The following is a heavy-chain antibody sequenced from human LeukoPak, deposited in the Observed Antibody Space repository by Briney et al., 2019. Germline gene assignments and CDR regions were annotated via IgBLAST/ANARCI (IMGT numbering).Heavy chain of an antibody. D-gene: IGHD3-3*01. CDR3: ARVGEMEWLLPAYYYYYYMDV. V-gene: IGHV3-21*01. Sequence: PGGSLRLSCAASGFTFSSYSMNWVRQAPGKGLEWVSSISSSSSYIYYADSVKGRFTISRDNAKNSLYLQMNSLRAEDTAVYYCARVGEMEWLLPAYYYYYYMDVWGKGTTVTVSS. CDR2: ISSSSSYI. J-gene: IGHJ6*03. CDR1: GFTFSSYS.